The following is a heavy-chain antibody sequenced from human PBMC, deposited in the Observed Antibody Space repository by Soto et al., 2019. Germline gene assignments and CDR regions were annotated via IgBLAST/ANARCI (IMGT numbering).Heavy chain of an antibody. J-gene: IGHJ4*02. CDR2: IKQDGSEK. Sequence: QTEGSLRLSCAASGFTFSSYWMSWVRQAPGKGLEWVANIKQDGSEKYYVDSVKGRFTISRDNAKNSLYLQMNSLRAEDTAVYYCARDRVRTARSSGYYYEDYWGQGTLVTVSS. CDR3: ARDRVRTARSSGYYYEDY. D-gene: IGHD3-22*01. CDR1: GFTFSSYW. V-gene: IGHV3-7*01.